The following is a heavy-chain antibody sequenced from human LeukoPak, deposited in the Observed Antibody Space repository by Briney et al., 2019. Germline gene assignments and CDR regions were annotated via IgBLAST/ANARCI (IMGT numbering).Heavy chain of an antibody. CDR2: IHYSGTT. Sequence: PSETLSLTCTVSGGSISSHDYYWGWIRQPPGKGLEWIGSIHYSGTTYYNLSLKSRVTISVDTSKNQFSLNLNSVTAADTAVYYCARQTPELRYFDYWGRGTLVTVSS. J-gene: IGHJ4*02. D-gene: IGHD1-1*01. CDR1: GGSISSHDYY. V-gene: IGHV4-39*07. CDR3: ARQTPELRYFDY.